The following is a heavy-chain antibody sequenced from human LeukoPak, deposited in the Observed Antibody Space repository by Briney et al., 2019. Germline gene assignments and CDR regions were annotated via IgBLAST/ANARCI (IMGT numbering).Heavy chain of an antibody. Sequence: SETLSLTCTVSGGSISTYYWSWIRQPPGKGLEWIGYIYYSGSTNYNPSLKGRVTISVDTSKNQFSLKLSSVTAADTAVYYCARHDYSNYGYFDYWGQGTLVTVSS. J-gene: IGHJ4*02. CDR1: GGSISTYY. D-gene: IGHD4-4*01. CDR2: IYYSGST. CDR3: ARHDYSNYGYFDY. V-gene: IGHV4-59*08.